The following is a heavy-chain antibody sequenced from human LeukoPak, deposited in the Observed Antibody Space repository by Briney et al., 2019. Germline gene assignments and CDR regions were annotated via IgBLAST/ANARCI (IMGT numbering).Heavy chain of an antibody. CDR1: GYTFTGYY. V-gene: IGHV1-2*02. Sequence: ASVKVSCKVSGYTFTGYYMHWVRQAPGQGLEWMGWINPNSGGTNYAQKFQGRVTMTRDTSISTAYMELSRLRSDDTAVYYCAREEIAVAAPDYYYYMDVWGKGTTVTISS. CDR2: INPNSGGT. CDR3: AREEIAVAAPDYYYYMDV. D-gene: IGHD6-19*01. J-gene: IGHJ6*03.